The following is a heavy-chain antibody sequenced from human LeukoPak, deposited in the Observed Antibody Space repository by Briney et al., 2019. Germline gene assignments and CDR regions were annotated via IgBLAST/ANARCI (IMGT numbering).Heavy chain of an antibody. Sequence: PSETLSLTCTVSGGSISSSSYYWRWIRQPAGTGLEWIGRIYTSGSTNYNPSLKSRVTISVDTSKNQFSLKLSSVTAADTAVYYCARAWRYYDSSGYYSDAFDIWGQGTMVTVSS. CDR3: ARAWRYYDSSGYYSDAFDI. J-gene: IGHJ3*02. D-gene: IGHD3-22*01. CDR1: GGSISSSSYY. CDR2: IYTSGST. V-gene: IGHV4-61*02.